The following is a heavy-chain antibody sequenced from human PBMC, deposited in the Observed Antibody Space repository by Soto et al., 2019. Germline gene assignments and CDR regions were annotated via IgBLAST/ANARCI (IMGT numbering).Heavy chain of an antibody. CDR3: ARAFYEGLLWAAEWSDASAI. CDR1: GFTFSNYA. V-gene: IGHV3-23*01. D-gene: IGHD3-10*01. J-gene: IGHJ3*02. Sequence: EVQLLESGGGLVQPGGSLRLSCAASGFTFSNYAMTWVRQAPGKGLEWVADISGSGDTTYHADAVKGRFIISRDNSKNPVSLRGRSLGAADTAVYYCARAFYEGLLWAAEWSDASAIWGQGTMVTFS. CDR2: ISGSGDTT.